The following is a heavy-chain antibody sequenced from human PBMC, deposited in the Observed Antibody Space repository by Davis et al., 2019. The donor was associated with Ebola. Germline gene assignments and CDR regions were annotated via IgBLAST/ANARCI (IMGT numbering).Heavy chain of an antibody. V-gene: IGHV3-30-3*01. CDR1: GFTFSSYA. Sequence: PGGSLRLSCAASGFTFSSYAMHWVRQAPGKGLEWVAVISYDGSNKYYADSVKGRFTISRDNSKNTLYLQMNSLRAEDTAVYYCARDKKILLWFRELSACLDYWGQGTLVTVAS. CDR2: ISYDGSNK. J-gene: IGHJ4*02. D-gene: IGHD3-10*01. CDR3: ARDKKILLWFRELSACLDY.